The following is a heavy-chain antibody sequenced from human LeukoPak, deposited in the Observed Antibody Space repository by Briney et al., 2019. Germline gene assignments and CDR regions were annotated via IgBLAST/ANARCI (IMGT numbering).Heavy chain of an antibody. V-gene: IGHV3-30-3*01. Sequence: GGSLRLSCAASGFTFSSYAMHWVRQAPGKGLEWVAVISYDGSNKYYADSVKGRFTISRDNSKNTLYLQMNSLRAEDTAVYYCAKDLRSNGMDVWGQGTTVTVSS. CDR3: AKDLRSNGMDV. CDR2: ISYDGSNK. J-gene: IGHJ6*02. D-gene: IGHD2-2*01. CDR1: GFTFSSYA.